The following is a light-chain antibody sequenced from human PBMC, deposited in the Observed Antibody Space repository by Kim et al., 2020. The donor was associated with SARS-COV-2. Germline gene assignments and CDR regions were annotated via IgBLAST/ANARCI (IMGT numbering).Light chain of an antibody. CDR2: DAS. Sequence: TLSLAPGERATFPCRASQSVSTYLAWYQQKPGQAPRLLSYDASNRATAIPARFSGSGSGTDFTLTISSLEPEDFAVYYCQQRSDYTFGQGTKLEIK. V-gene: IGKV3-11*01. CDR3: QQRSDYT. J-gene: IGKJ2*01. CDR1: QSVSTY.